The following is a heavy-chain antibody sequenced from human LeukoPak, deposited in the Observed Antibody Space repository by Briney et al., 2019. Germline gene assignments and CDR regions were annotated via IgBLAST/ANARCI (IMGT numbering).Heavy chain of an antibody. D-gene: IGHD4-17*01. V-gene: IGHV4-59*02. CDR2: IHHSGSS. CDR3: TRENGDYAYDH. Sequence: SETLSLTCTVSGGSVSFDYWSWIRQPPGKGLEWVGSIHHSGSSNYNSSLKSRVTLSLDTSKNQFSLRLSSVTVADTAVYYCTRENGDYAYDHWGQGTLVTVSS. J-gene: IGHJ4*02. CDR1: GGSVSFDY.